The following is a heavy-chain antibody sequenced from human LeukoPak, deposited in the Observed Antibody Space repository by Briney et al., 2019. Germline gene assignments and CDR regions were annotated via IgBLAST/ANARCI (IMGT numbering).Heavy chain of an antibody. V-gene: IGHV3-21*01. D-gene: IGHD2-2*01. J-gene: IGHJ5*02. CDR3: ARGTSYSPNWFDP. Sequence: GGSLRLSCAASGFTFSSYSMNWVRQAPGKGLEWVPSISSSSSYIYYADSVKGRFTISRDNAKNSLYLQMNSLRAEDTAVYYCARGTSYSPNWFDPWGQGTLVTVSS. CDR1: GFTFSSYS. CDR2: ISSSSSYI.